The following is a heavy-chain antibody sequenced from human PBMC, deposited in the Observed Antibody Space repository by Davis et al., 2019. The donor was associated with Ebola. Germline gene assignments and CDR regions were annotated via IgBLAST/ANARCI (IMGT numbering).Heavy chain of an antibody. Sequence: MPSETLSLTCTVSAGSISSYYWRWIRQPPGKGLEWIGYIYYSGSTNYNPSLKSRVIISVDTSKSQFSLKLSSVTAADTAVYYCATYYDFWSGHYGMDVWGQGTTVTVSS. J-gene: IGHJ6*02. CDR2: IYYSGST. CDR1: AGSISSYY. V-gene: IGHV4-59*01. D-gene: IGHD3-3*01. CDR3: ATYYDFWSGHYGMDV.